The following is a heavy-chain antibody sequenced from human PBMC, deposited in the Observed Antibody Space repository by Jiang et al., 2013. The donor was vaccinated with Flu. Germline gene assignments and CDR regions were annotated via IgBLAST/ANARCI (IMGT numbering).Heavy chain of an antibody. Sequence: VKSRITINPDTSKNQFSLQLNSVTPEDTAVYYCARDQRWVDYWGQGTLVTVSS. V-gene: IGHV6-1*01. D-gene: IGHD4-23*01. CDR3: ARDQRWVDY. J-gene: IGHJ4*02.